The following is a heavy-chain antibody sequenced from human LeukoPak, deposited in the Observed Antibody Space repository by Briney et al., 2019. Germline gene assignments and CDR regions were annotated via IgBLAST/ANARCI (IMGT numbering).Heavy chain of an antibody. Sequence: SVKVSCKASGGTFSSYAISWVRQATGQGLEWMGWMNPNSGNTGYAQKFQGRVTMTRSTSISTAYMELSSLTSEDTAVYYCARADYDSRGYGIWYFDYWGQGTLVTVSS. CDR1: GGTFSSYA. D-gene: IGHD3-22*01. J-gene: IGHJ4*02. CDR2: MNPNSGNT. V-gene: IGHV1-8*02. CDR3: ARADYDSRGYGIWYFDY.